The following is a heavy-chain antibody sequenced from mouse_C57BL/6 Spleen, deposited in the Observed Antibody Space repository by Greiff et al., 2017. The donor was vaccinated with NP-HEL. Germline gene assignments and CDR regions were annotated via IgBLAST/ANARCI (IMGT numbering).Heavy chain of an antibody. Sequence: VQRVESGPGLVAPSQSLSITCTVSGFSLTSYGVDWVRQPPGKGLEWLGVIWGGGSTNYNSALMSRLSISKDNSKRQVVLKMNSLQTDDTAMYYCAKRYYGSSYAMDYWGQGTSVTVSS. D-gene: IGHD1-1*01. CDR3: AKRYYGSSYAMDY. J-gene: IGHJ4*01. CDR2: IWGGGST. CDR1: GFSLTSYG. V-gene: IGHV2-9*01.